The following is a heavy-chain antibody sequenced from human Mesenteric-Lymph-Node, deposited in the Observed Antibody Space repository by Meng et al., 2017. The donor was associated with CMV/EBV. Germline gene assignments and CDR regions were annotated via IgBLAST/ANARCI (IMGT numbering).Heavy chain of an antibody. CDR2: IPHDGSNK. J-gene: IGHJ3*02. Sequence: GGSLRLSCAASGFTFSNYEMNWVRQAPGKGLEWVTFIPHDGSNKFYADSVKGRFTISRDNSKNTVYLQMNNLRVEDTAVYYCANGEGSRWDDAFDIWSPGTMVTVSS. V-gene: IGHV3-30*02. CDR1: GFTFSNYE. CDR3: ANGEGSRWDDAFDI. D-gene: IGHD6-13*01.